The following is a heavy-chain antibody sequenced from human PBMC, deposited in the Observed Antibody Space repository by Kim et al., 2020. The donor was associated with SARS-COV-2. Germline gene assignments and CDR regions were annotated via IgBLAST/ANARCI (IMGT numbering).Heavy chain of an antibody. CDR1: GYTFTGYY. Sequence: ASVKVSCKASGYTFTGYYMHWVRQAPGQGLEWMGRINPNSGGTNYAQKFQGRVTMTRDTSISTAYMELSRLRSDDTAVYYCAREWVGYSYGYDHGPYYYGMDVWGQGTTVTVSS. V-gene: IGHV1-2*06. D-gene: IGHD5-18*01. CDR2: INPNSGGT. CDR3: AREWVGYSYGYDHGPYYYGMDV. J-gene: IGHJ6*02.